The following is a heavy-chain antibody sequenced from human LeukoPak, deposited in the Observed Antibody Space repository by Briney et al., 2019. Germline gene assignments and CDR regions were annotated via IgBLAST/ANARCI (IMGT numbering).Heavy chain of an antibody. CDR3: ARGGSGYSYGIIDS. J-gene: IGHJ4*02. D-gene: IGHD5-18*01. V-gene: IGHV3-7*01. CDR1: GFTFSNYW. CDR2: IKQDGSET. Sequence: GGSLRLSCAASGFTFSNYWMSWVRQAPGKGLEWVANIKQDGSETYYVDSVKGRFTISRDNAKNSLYLQMNSLRDEDTAVYYCARGGSGYSYGIIDSWGQGILVTVSS.